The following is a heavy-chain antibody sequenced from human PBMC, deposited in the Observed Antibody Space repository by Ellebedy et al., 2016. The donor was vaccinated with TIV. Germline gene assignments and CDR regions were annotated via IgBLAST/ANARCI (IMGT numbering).Heavy chain of an antibody. CDR1: GFTFSSYA. Sequence: GGSLRLXCAASGFTFSSYAMSWVRQAPGKGLEWVSAISGSGGSTYYADSVKGRFTISRDNSKNTLYLQMNSLRAEDTAVYYCAKAGRSGDYNQLYYYYYYGMDVWGQGTTVTVSS. V-gene: IGHV3-23*01. CDR2: ISGSGGST. J-gene: IGHJ6*02. CDR3: AKAGRSGDYNQLYYYYYYGMDV. D-gene: IGHD3-10*01.